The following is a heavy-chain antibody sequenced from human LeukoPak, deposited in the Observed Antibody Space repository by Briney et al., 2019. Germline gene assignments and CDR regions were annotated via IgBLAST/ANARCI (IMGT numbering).Heavy chain of an antibody. CDR3: TTSGYYGSGTQHY. CDR2: IKSKTDGGTT. CDR1: GFTFSNAW. V-gene: IGHV3-15*01. D-gene: IGHD3-10*01. J-gene: IGHJ4*02. Sequence: GGSLRLSCAASGFTFSNAWMSWVRQAPGKGLEWVGRIKSKTDGGTTDYGAPVKGRFTISRDDSKNTLYLQMNSLKTEDTAVYYCTTSGYYGSGTQHYWGQGTLVTVSS.